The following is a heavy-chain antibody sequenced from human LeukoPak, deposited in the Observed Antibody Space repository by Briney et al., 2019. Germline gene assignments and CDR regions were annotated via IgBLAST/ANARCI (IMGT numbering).Heavy chain of an antibody. D-gene: IGHD6-13*01. J-gene: IGHJ4*02. CDR2: INWNGGST. Sequence: GGSLRLSCSASGFTFNNYAMHWVRQAPGKGLEWVSGINWNGGSTGYADSVKGRFTISRDNAKNSLYLQMNSLRAEDTALYYCARVRGSSSWFIDYWGQGTLVTVSS. V-gene: IGHV3-20*04. CDR1: GFTFNNYA. CDR3: ARVRGSSSWFIDY.